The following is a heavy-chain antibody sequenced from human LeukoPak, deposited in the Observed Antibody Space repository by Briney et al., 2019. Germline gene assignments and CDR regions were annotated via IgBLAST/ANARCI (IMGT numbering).Heavy chain of an antibody. CDR3: AMLSISQDFDY. CDR1: GFTFSSYG. D-gene: IGHD3-3*01. V-gene: IGHV3-33*01. Sequence: PGRSLRLSCAASGFTFSSYGMHWVRQAPGKGLEWVAVIWYDGSNKYYADSVKGRFTISRDNSKNTLYLQMNSLRAEDTAVYYCAMLSISQDFDYWGQGTLVTVSS. CDR2: IWYDGSNK. J-gene: IGHJ4*02.